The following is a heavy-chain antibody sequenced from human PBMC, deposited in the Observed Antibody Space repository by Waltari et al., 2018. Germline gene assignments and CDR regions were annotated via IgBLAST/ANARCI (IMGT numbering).Heavy chain of an antibody. CDR2: ISGSDGRT. CDR1: GFTFRSYA. CDR3: AKDLGGFSGSHWYFDL. J-gene: IGHJ2*01. Sequence: EVQLVESGGGLVQPGGSLRLSCAASGFTFRSYARRWVRQAPGGGLEWVSSISGSDGRTNYADSAKGRFTISRDNVKNTLFLQMNSLRADDAAVYYCAKDLGGFSGSHWYFDLWGRGTLVTVSS. D-gene: IGHD5-12*01. V-gene: IGHV3-23*04.